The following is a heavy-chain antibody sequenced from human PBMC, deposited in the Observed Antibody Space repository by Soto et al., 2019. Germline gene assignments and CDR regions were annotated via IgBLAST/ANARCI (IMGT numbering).Heavy chain of an antibody. D-gene: IGHD5-12*01. CDR1: GGTFSSLG. Sequence: QVQLVQSGAEVKRPGSSVKVSCEASGGTFSSLGFTWVRQAPGQGLEWMGGIIPISGRTTFAPNFLGRVTITADESTRTTYMELPAMTSDDTAIYYCATRGTQGRWLEFADYWGQGTLVTVSS. J-gene: IGHJ4*02. CDR3: ATRGTQGRWLEFADY. CDR2: IIPISGRT. V-gene: IGHV1-69*01.